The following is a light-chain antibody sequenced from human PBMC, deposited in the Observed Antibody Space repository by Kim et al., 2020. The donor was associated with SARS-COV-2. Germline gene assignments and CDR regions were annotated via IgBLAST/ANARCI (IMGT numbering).Light chain of an antibody. CDR1: SSNIAAGYD. CDR3: QSYDSSLSGYV. V-gene: IGLV1-40*01. CDR2: NNN. J-gene: IGLJ1*01. Sequence: RVTIACTGSSSNIAAGYDVHWYQRLPGTAPKLLISNNNNRPSGVPDRFSGSKSGTSASLTITGLQTEDEADYYCQSYDSSLSGYVFGTGTKVTVL.